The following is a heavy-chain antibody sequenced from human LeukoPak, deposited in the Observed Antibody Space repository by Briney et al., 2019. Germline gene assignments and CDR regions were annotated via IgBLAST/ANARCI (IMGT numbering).Heavy chain of an antibody. CDR2: IYYSGST. CDR1: GGSISSYY. D-gene: IGHD3-22*01. CDR3: ARHYDSSGYFSDYYAMDV. Sequence: PSETLSLTCPVSGGSISSYYWSWIRQPPGKGLEWIGYIYYSGSTNYNPSLKSRVTISVDTSKNQFSLKLSSVTAADTAVYYCARHYDSSGYFSDYYAMDVWGQGTTVTVSS. V-gene: IGHV4-59*08. J-gene: IGHJ6*02.